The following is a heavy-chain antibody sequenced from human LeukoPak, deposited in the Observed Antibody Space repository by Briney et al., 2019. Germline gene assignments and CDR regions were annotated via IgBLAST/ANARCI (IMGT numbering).Heavy chain of an antibody. J-gene: IGHJ4*02. Sequence: PGGSLRLSCAASGFTFSSYSMNWVRQAPGKGLEWASSISSSSSYIYYADSVKGRFTISRDNSKNTLYLQMNSLRAEDTAVYYCAKAARELELLDYFDYWGQGTLVTVSS. V-gene: IGHV3-21*04. CDR1: GFTFSSYS. CDR2: ISSSSSYI. D-gene: IGHD1-7*01. CDR3: AKAARELELLDYFDY.